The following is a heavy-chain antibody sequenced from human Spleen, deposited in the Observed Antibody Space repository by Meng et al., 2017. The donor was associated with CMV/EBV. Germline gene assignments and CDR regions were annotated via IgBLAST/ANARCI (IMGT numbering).Heavy chain of an antibody. V-gene: IGHV3-11*01. J-gene: IGHJ6*02. CDR2: IGSSDYLI. Sequence: GESLKISCAASGFTFSDYYMSWIRQAPGKGLEWLSYIGSSDYLIYYADSVKGRFSISRDNAKNSLYLQMNSLRDEDTALYFCVRGHTYGDYYFYGMDVWGQGTTVTVSS. CDR3: VRGHTYGDYYFYGMDV. D-gene: IGHD5-18*01. CDR1: GFTFSDYY.